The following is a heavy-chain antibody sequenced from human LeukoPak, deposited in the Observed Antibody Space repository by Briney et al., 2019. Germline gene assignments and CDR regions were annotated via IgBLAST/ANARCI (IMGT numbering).Heavy chain of an antibody. Sequence: PSETLSLTCTVSGGSISSGSYYWSWIRQPAGKGLEWIGRIYTSGSTNYNPSLKSRVTISVDTSKNQFSLKLSSVTAADTAVYYCAREGHAGWFDPWGQGTLVTVSS. V-gene: IGHV4-61*02. CDR1: GGSISSGSYY. CDR3: AREGHAGWFDP. CDR2: IYTSGST. J-gene: IGHJ5*02.